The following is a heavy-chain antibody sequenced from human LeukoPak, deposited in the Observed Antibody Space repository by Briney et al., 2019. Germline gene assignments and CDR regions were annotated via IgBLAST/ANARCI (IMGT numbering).Heavy chain of an antibody. D-gene: IGHD3-10*01. Sequence: GGSLRLSCAASGFTFSSYAMSWVRQAPGKGLEWVSAISGSGGSTYYADSVKGRFTISRDNFKNTLYLQMNSLRAEDTAVYYCAKGGVLLWFGESHYMDVWGKGTTVTVPS. J-gene: IGHJ6*03. CDR2: ISGSGGST. CDR1: GFTFSSYA. V-gene: IGHV3-23*01. CDR3: AKGGVLLWFGESHYMDV.